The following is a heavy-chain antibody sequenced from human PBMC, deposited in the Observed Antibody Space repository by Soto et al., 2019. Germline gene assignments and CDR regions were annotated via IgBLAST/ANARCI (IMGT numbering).Heavy chain of an antibody. CDR2: INHSGST. V-gene: IGHV4-34*01. CDR1: GGSFSDKY. CDR3: ARGPSPYDILTGYRVDDY. Sequence: SETLSLTCAVYGGSFSDKYWSWIRQPPGKGLEWIGEINHSGSTNYNPSLKSRVTISVDTSKNQFSLKLNSVTAADTAVYYCARGPSPYDILTGYRVDDYWGQGTLVTVSS. D-gene: IGHD3-9*01. J-gene: IGHJ4*02.